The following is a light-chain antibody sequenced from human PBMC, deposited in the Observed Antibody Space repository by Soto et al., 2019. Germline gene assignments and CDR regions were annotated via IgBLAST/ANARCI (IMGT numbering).Light chain of an antibody. CDR2: GAS. Sequence: DIVMTQSPDSLAVSLGERATINCKSSQIVLYSSNNKNYLTWYLQKPGQPPRLLIYGASTRATGIPDRFSGSGSGTDFTLTISRLEPEDIGVYYCQQYGTAPLTFGGGTKGDIK. V-gene: IGKV4-1*01. CDR1: QIVLYSSNNKNY. CDR3: QQYGTAPLT. J-gene: IGKJ4*01.